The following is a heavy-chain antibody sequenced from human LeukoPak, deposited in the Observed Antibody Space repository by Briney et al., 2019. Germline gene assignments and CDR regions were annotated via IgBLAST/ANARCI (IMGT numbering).Heavy chain of an antibody. CDR1: GYSITSGYY. CDR2: IYHSGDT. CDR3: AKGTSSGWYYFDY. J-gene: IGHJ4*02. D-gene: IGHD6-19*01. Sequence: SETLSLTCIVSGYSITSGYYWGWIRQPPGKGLEWIGSIYHSGDTYYNPSLKSRVTISVDTSKNQFSLKLDSVTAADTAVYYCAKGTSSGWYYFDYWGQGTLVTVSS. V-gene: IGHV4-38-2*02.